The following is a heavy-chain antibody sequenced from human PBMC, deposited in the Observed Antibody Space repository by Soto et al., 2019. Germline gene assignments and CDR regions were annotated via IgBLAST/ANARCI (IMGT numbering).Heavy chain of an antibody. D-gene: IGHD3-3*01. V-gene: IGHV3-23*01. CDR1: GFTFSSYA. CDR3: AKDSVRSPRYYDFWSGYGY. CDR2: ISGSGGST. J-gene: IGHJ4*02. Sequence: EVQLLESGGGLVQPGGSLRLSCAASGFTFSSYAMSWVRQAPGKGLEWVSAISGSGGSTYYADSVKGRFTISRDNSKNTLYLQMNSLRAEDTAVYYCAKDSVRSPRYYDFWSGYGYRGQGTLVTVSS.